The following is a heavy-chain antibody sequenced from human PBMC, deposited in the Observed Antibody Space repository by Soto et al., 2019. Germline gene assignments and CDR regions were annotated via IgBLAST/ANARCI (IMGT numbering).Heavy chain of an antibody. Sequence: QVQLVQSGAEVKKPGSSVKVSCKASGGTFSSYAISWVRQAPGQGLEWMGGIIPIFGTENYAQKSQGRVTTPADESTXXAXMXXGSPRSEDTAVYYCAISGDSSYDSSGYYYEYWFDPWGHGTLVTVSS. CDR3: AISGDSSYDSSGYYYEYWFDP. CDR1: GGTFSSYA. D-gene: IGHD3-22*01. CDR2: IIPIFGTE. J-gene: IGHJ5*02. V-gene: IGHV1-69*12.